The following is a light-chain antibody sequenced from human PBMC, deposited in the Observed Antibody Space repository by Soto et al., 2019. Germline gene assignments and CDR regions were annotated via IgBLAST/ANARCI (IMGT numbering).Light chain of an antibody. CDR1: SGHSSYA. J-gene: IGLJ3*02. CDR3: QTWGTGIQV. Sequence: QPVLTQSPSASASLGASVKLTCTLTSGHSSYAIAWHQQQPEKGPRYLMNLNGDGSHSKGDGIPDLFSGSSSGAERYLTISSLQSEDEADYYCQTWGTGIQVFGGGTKLTVL. V-gene: IGLV4-69*01. CDR2: LNGDGSH.